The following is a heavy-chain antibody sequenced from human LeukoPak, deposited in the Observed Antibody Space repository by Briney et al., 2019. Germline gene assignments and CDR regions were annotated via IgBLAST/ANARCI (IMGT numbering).Heavy chain of an antibody. CDR3: ARLRFLEWFDAFDI. Sequence: SETLSLTCTVSGGSISSYYWSWIRQPPGKGLEWIGYIYYSGSTNCNPSLKSRVTISVDTSKNQFSLKLSSVTAADTAVYYCARLRFLEWFDAFDIWGQGTMVTVSS. V-gene: IGHV4-59*01. D-gene: IGHD3-3*01. CDR2: IYYSGST. CDR1: GGSISSYY. J-gene: IGHJ3*02.